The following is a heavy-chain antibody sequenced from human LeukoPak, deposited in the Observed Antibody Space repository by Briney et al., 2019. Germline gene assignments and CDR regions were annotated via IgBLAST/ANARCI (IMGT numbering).Heavy chain of an antibody. V-gene: IGHV1-69*05. CDR2: IIPIFGTA. CDR1: GGTFSSYA. J-gene: IGHJ6*03. CDR3: ARGYSNYTYYYYYYMDV. Sequence: SVKVSCKASGGTFSSYAISWVRQAPGQGLEWMGGIIPIFGTANYAQKFQGRVTITTDESTSTAYMELSSLRSEDTAVYYCARGYSNYTYYYYYYMDVWGKGTTVTVSS. D-gene: IGHD4-11*01.